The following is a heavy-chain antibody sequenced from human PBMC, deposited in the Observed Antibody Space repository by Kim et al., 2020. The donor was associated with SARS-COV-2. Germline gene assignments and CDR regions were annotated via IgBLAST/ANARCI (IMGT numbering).Heavy chain of an antibody. D-gene: IGHD6-6*01. V-gene: IGHV3-9*01. CDR2: ISWNSGSI. Sequence: GGSLRLSCAASGFTFDDYAMHWVRQALGKGLEWVSGISWNSGSIGYADSVKGRFTISRDNAKNSLYLQMNSLRAEDTALYYCAKDTSSSLVSEYFQHWGQGTLVTVSS. CDR1: GFTFDDYA. CDR3: AKDTSSSLVSEYFQH. J-gene: IGHJ1*01.